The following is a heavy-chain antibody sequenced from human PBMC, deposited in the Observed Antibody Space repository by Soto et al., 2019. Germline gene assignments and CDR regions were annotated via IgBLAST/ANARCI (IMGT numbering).Heavy chain of an antibody. CDR2: IRSKANSYAT. Sequence: PGRSRRLSSAASGFTFTGSAMHWVRQASGKGLEWVCRIRSKANSYATAYAASVKGRFTISRDDAKNTAYLQMNSLNSEDTAVYYCTSHPYGDYAGPTGWFDPWGQGTLVTVSS. D-gene: IGHD4-17*01. V-gene: IGHV3-73*01. CDR3: TSHPYGDYAGPTGWFDP. J-gene: IGHJ5*02. CDR1: GFTFTGSA.